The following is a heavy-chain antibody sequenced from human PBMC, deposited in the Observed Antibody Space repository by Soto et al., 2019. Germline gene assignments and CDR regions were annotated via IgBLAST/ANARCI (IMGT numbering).Heavy chain of an antibody. V-gene: IGHV5-10-1*01. CDR2: IDPSDTYV. D-gene: IGHD2-8*01. Sequence: GESLKISCRASGYTFTTFWISWVRQMPGKGLEWMGRIDPSDTYVTYSPSFQGHVTISTEKSSSITYLQWGSLKASDTAIYYCARIYCTKSTCDSWFDPWGQGTLVTVSS. J-gene: IGHJ5*02. CDR3: ARIYCTKSTCDSWFDP. CDR1: GYTFTTFW.